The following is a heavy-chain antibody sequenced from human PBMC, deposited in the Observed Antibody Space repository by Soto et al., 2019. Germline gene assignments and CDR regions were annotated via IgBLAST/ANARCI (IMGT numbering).Heavy chain of an antibody. Sequence: GGSLRLSCAASGFTFSSYVMHWVRQAPGKGLEWVAVIWYDGSNKYYADSVKGRFTISRDNSKNTLYLQMNSLRAEDTAVYYCARAPSSGYKPSFDYWGQGTLVTVSS. V-gene: IGHV3-33*01. CDR3: ARAPSSGYKPSFDY. D-gene: IGHD3-22*01. CDR1: GFTFSSYV. J-gene: IGHJ4*02. CDR2: IWYDGSNK.